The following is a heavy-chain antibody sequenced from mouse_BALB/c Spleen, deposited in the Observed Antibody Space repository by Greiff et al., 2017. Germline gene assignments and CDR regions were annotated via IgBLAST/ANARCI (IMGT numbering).Heavy chain of an antibody. J-gene: IGHJ4*01. CDR2: IHPSDSET. CDR3: ARGGTVYAMDY. V-gene: IGHV1-61*01. Sequence: QVQLQQPGAELVRPGASVKLSCKASGYSFTSYWMNWVKQRPGQGLEWFGMIHPSDSETRLNQKFKDKATLTVDKSSSTAYMQLSSPTSEDSAVYYCARGGTVYAMDYWGQGTSVTVSS. CDR1: GYSFTSYW. D-gene: IGHD1-1*01.